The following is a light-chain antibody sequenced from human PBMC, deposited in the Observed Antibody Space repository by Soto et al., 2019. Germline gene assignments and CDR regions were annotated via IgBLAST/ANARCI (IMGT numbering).Light chain of an antibody. J-gene: IGKJ1*01. V-gene: IGKV4-1*01. CDR1: QSVLYSSNTKNY. CDR2: WAS. CDR3: QQYYITPRT. Sequence: DIVMTQSPDSLAVSLGERATINCKSSQSVLYSSNTKNYLAWYQQKPGQPPKLLIYWASTRESGVPDRFSGSGSGTDFTLTISSLQAEDVAVYYCQQYYITPRTFGQGTKVEIK.